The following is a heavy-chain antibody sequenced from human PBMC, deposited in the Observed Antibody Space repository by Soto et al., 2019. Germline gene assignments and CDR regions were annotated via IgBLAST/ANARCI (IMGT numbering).Heavy chain of an antibody. Sequence: QVRLQESGPGLVTPSETLSLICSVSSDSINNYYWSWVRQPPGKGLEWLGCMLYTGTTKYNPSPKGRLAISGDASKSQVSLKLTSVTASDTAVYYCESVSGIESGSPQQFDSWGQGSLVTVSS. D-gene: IGHD3-10*01. CDR1: SDSINNYY. V-gene: IGHV4-59*01. CDR3: ESVSGIESGSPQQFDS. J-gene: IGHJ4*02. CDR2: MLYTGTT.